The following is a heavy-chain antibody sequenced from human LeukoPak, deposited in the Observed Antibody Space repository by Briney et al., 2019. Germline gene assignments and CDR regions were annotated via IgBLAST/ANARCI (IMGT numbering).Heavy chain of an antibody. CDR2: IIPIFGTA. V-gene: IGHV1-69*13. D-gene: IGHD6-19*01. Sequence: SVKVSCKASGGTFSSYAISWVRQAPGQGLEWMGGIIPIFGTANYAQKFQGRVTITADESTSTAYMELSSLRSEDTAVFYCARGGSLAAAPHRYYFDYWGQGTPVTVSS. J-gene: IGHJ4*02. CDR1: GGTFSSYA. CDR3: ARGGSLAAAPHRYYFDY.